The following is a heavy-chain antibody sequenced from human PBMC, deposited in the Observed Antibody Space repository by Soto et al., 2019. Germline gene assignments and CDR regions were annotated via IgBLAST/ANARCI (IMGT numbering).Heavy chain of an antibody. J-gene: IGHJ4*02. CDR1: GFTVVSNY. D-gene: IGHD3-22*01. V-gene: IGHV3-53*01. CDR3: ARGTGLWLLTN. Sequence: PVGSLRLSCAASGFTVVSNYMNWVRQAPGKGLEWVSVIYSGGSTYYADSVKGRFTISRDNSKNTLYLQMNSLRAEDTAVYYCARGTGLWLLTNWGQGTLVTVSS. CDR2: IYSGGST.